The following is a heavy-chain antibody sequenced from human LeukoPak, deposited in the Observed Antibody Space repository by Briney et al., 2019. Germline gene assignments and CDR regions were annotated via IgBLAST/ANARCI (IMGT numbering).Heavy chain of an antibody. V-gene: IGHV4-34*01. Sequence: SETLSLTCAAYGGSFSGYHWTWIRQSPGKGLEWIGDINPSGSTYYNPSLKSRLTISVDTSNNQFSLRLRSVTAADTAVYYYARGRHDITMIVVVMTSVSYYLDVWGKGTTVTVS. D-gene: IGHD3-22*01. J-gene: IGHJ6*03. CDR1: GGSFSGYH. CDR3: ARGRHDITMIVVVMTSVSYYLDV. CDR2: INPSGST.